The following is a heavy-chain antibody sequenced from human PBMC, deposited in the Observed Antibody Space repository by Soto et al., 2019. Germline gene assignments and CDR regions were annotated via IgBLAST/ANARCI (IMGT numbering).Heavy chain of an antibody. CDR3: AKGAYDFWGGYPKDAFDI. V-gene: IGHV3-23*01. J-gene: IGHJ3*02. D-gene: IGHD3-3*01. Sequence: PGGSLRLSCAASGFTFSSYAMSWARQAPGKGLEWVSAISGSGGSTYYADSVKGRFTISRDNSKNTLYLQMNSLRAEDTALYYCAKGAYDFWGGYPKDAFDIRGKGTMVTVSS. CDR1: GFTFSSYA. CDR2: ISGSGGST.